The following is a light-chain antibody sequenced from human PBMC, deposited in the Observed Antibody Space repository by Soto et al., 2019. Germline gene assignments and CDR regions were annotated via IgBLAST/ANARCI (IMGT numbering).Light chain of an antibody. J-gene: IGKJ5*01. CDR3: QQRSNWPPLIT. CDR1: QSVSSY. V-gene: IGKV3-11*01. CDR2: EAS. Sequence: EIVLTQSPATLSLSPGERATLSCRASQSVSSYLAWYQQKPGQAPRLLIYEASNRATGIPARFSGSGSGTDFTLTISSLEPEDFAVYYCQQRSNWPPLITFGQGTRLEIK.